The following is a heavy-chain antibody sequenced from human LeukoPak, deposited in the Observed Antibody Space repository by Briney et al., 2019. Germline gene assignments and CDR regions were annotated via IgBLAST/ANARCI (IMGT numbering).Heavy chain of an antibody. J-gene: IGHJ4*02. D-gene: IGHD7-27*01. CDR1: GFTFSNYA. Sequence: PGESLRLSCEASGFTFSNYAMSWVRQAPGKGLEWVSSISGSSDNTNYADSVKGRFTISRDNSKNILYLQMNSLTAVDTAVYWCAKDPINWGSIYFDCWGQGTLVTASS. V-gene: IGHV3-23*01. CDR2: ISGSSDNT. CDR3: AKDPINWGSIYFDC.